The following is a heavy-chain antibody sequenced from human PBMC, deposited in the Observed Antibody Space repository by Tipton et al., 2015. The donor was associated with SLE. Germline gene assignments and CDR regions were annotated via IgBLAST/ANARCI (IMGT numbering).Heavy chain of an antibody. CDR3: ARAPYSSSRPYYYGMDV. J-gene: IGHJ6*02. CDR2: IYYSGST. Sequence: TLSLTCTVSGGSISSGGYYWSWIRQHPGKGLEWIGYIYYSGSTYYNPSLKSRVTISIDTSKNQFSLKLSSVTAADTAVYYCARAPYSSSRPYYYGMDVWGQGTTVTVSS. D-gene: IGHD6-6*01. CDR1: GGSISSGGYY. V-gene: IGHV4-31*03.